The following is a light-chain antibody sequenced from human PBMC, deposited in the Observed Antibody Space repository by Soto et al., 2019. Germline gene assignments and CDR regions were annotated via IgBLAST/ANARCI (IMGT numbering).Light chain of an antibody. J-gene: IGLJ3*02. Sequence: QTVVTQPPSVSAAPGQKVTISCSGSSSNIGNNYVSWYQQLPGTAPKLLIYDNDKRPSGIPGRFSGSKSGTSATLGITGLQTGDEADYYCGTWDSSLSAWVFGGGTKLTVL. CDR1: SSNIGNNY. V-gene: IGLV1-51*01. CDR3: GTWDSSLSAWV. CDR2: DND.